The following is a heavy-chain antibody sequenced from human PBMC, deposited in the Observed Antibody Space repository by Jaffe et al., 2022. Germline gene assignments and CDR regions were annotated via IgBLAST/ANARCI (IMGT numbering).Heavy chain of an antibody. Sequence: EVQLVESGGGLVKPGGSLRLSCAASGFTFSSYSMNWVRQAPGKGLEWVSSISSSSSYIYYADSVKGRFTISRDNAKNSLYLQMNSLRAEDTAVYYCARDGPLTKDDFWSGYYTGIYYYYYMDVWGKGTTVTVSS. CDR1: GFTFSSYS. D-gene: IGHD3-3*01. V-gene: IGHV3-21*01. CDR2: ISSSSSYI. CDR3: ARDGPLTKDDFWSGYYTGIYYYYYMDV. J-gene: IGHJ6*03.